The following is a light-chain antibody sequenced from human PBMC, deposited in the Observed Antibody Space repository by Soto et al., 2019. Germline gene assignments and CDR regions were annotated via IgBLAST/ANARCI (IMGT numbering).Light chain of an antibody. V-gene: IGKV3-15*01. CDR2: GAS. CDR1: QSVSSSY. J-gene: IGKJ1*01. Sequence: IVLTQSPGTLSLSTGERATLSCRASQSVSSSYLAWYQQKPGQAPRLLIYGASTRATGIPARFSGSGSGTEFTLTISSLQSEDFAVYYCQQYNNWSGTFGQGTKV. CDR3: QQYNNWSGT.